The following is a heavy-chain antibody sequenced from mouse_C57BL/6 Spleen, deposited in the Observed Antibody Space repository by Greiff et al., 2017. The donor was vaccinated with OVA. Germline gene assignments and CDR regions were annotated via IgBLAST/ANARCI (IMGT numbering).Heavy chain of an antibody. J-gene: IGHJ4*01. D-gene: IGHD2-4*01. CDR3: ARVYYELGCYAMDY. CDR2: IDPNSGGT. Sequence: QVQLQQPGAELVKPGASVKLSCKASGYTFTSYWMHWVKQRPGQGLEWIGRIDPNSGGTKYTEKFKSKATLTVDKPSSTAYMQLSSLTSEDSAVYYYARVYYELGCYAMDYWGQGTSVTVSS. V-gene: IGHV1-72*01. CDR1: GYTFTSYW.